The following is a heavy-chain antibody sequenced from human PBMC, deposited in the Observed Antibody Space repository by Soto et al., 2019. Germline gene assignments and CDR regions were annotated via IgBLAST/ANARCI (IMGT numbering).Heavy chain of an antibody. V-gene: IGHV4-30-2*01. CDR1: GDSISNGGYS. Sequence: QLQLQESGSRLVKPSQTLSLTCAVSGDSISNGGYSWNWIRQPPGKGLEWIGYIYHSGGTDYNPSLKSRVTITVDSSNNQFSLKLNSVTAADTAVYYWARDSRSGYYLEYWGQGTLVTVSS. D-gene: IGHD3-22*01. CDR2: IYHSGGT. CDR3: ARDSRSGYYLEY. J-gene: IGHJ4*02.